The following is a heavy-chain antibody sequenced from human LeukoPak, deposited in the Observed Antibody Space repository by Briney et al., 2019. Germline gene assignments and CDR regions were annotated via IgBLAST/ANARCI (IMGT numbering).Heavy chain of an antibody. V-gene: IGHV1-69*05. CDR2: IIPIFGTA. J-gene: IGHJ4*02. Sequence: SVKVSCKASGGTFSSYAISWVRQAPGQGLEWMGGIIPIFGTANYAQKFQGRVTITRDTSASTAYMELSSLRSEDTAVYYCARDGQSGSYRYWGQGTLVTVSS. D-gene: IGHD1-26*01. CDR1: GGTFSSYA. CDR3: ARDGQSGSYRY.